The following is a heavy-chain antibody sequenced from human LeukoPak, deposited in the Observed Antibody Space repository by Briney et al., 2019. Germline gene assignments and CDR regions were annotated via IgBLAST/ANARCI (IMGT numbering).Heavy chain of an antibody. Sequence: SETLSLTCTVSGGSISSYYWSWIRQPPGKGLEWIGEINHSGSTNYNPSLKSRVTISVDTSKNRFSLKLSSVTAADTAVYYCARHGHRSNGYSPYYYYMDVWGKGTTVTVSS. J-gene: IGHJ6*03. D-gene: IGHD5-18*01. CDR2: INHSGST. CDR3: ARHGHRSNGYSPYYYYMDV. CDR1: GGSISSYY. V-gene: IGHV4-34*01.